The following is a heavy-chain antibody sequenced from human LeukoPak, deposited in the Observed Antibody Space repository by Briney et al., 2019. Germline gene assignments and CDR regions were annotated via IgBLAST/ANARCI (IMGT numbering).Heavy chain of an antibody. CDR1: GGSISSYY. CDR3: ARGGYDFDY. V-gene: IGHV4-59*01. Sequence: PSETLSLTCTVSGGSISSYYWSWIRQPPGKGLEWIGYIYYSGSTNFNPSLKSRVTISVDTSKSQFSLKLSSVTAADAAVYYCARGGYDFDYWGQGTLVTVSS. CDR2: IYYSGST. D-gene: IGHD5-12*01. J-gene: IGHJ4*02.